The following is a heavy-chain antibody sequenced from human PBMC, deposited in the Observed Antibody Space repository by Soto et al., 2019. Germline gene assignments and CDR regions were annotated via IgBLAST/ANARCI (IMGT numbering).Heavy chain of an antibody. J-gene: IGHJ5*02. CDR1: GCTFSSYT. V-gene: IGHV1-69*04. CDR3: ARDGCSSTSCDKGGRDWFDP. CDR2: IIPILGIA. D-gene: IGHD2-2*02. Sequence: SVKVSCKASGCTFSSYTISWVRQAPGQGLEWMGRIIPILGIANYAQKFQGRVTITADKSTSTAYMELSSLRSEDTAVYYCARDGCSSTSCDKGGRDWFDPWGQGTLVTVSS.